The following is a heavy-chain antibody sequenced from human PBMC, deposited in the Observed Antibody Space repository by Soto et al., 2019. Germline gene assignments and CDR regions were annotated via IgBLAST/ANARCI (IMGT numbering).Heavy chain of an antibody. CDR3: AKNWKGSGMDV. CDR2: ISSSSSYI. J-gene: IGHJ6*02. CDR1: GFTFSSYS. V-gene: IGHV3-21*01. D-gene: IGHD1-1*01. Sequence: EVQLVESGGGLVKPGGSLRLSCAASGFTFSSYSMNWVRQAPGKGLEWVSSISSSSSYIYYADSVKGRFTISRDNAKNSLYLQMNRLRAEEPAVYYCAKNWKGSGMDVWGQGTTVTVSS.